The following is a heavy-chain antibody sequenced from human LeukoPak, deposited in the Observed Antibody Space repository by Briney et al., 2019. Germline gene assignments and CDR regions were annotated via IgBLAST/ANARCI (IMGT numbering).Heavy chain of an antibody. V-gene: IGHV1-69*13. Sequence: SVKVSCKASGGTFSSYAISWVRQAPGQGLEWMGGIIPIFGTANYAQKFQGRVTITADESTSTAYMELSSLRSEDTAVYYCAKDAKPYYYDSSGYYYAGAFDIWGQGTMVTVSS. CDR1: GGTFSSYA. CDR3: AKDAKPYYYDSSGYYYAGAFDI. J-gene: IGHJ3*02. CDR2: IIPIFGTA. D-gene: IGHD3-22*01.